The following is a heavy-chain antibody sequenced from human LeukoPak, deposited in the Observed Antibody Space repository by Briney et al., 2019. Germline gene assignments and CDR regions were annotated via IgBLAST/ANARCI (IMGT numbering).Heavy chain of an antibody. CDR2: INPSDGAT. Sequence: ASVKVSCKASGYTFTMYYIHWVRQAPGQGVEWMGMINPSDGATTYAQRFQGRVTMTRDMSTTTVYMDLRSLRSEDTAVYYCARGRSSSYGDYYYYYYYMDVWGKGTTVTVSS. CDR3: ARGRSSSYGDYYYYYYYMDV. V-gene: IGHV1-46*01. J-gene: IGHJ6*03. CDR1: GYTFTMYY. D-gene: IGHD6-6*01.